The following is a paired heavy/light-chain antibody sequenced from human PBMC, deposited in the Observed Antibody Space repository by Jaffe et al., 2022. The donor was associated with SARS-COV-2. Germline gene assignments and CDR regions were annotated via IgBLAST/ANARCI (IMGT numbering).Light chain of an antibody. J-gene: IGKJ3*01. CDR2: EAS. CDR3: QKYNSAPFT. Sequence: DIKMTHSPSSLSASVGDRVTITCRASQGIGNYLAWYQQKPGKVPQLLIYEASSLQPGVPSRFSGSGSGTDFTLTISSLQPEDVATYYCQKYNSAPFTFGPGTKVDIK. CDR1: QGIGNY. V-gene: IGKV1-27*01.
Heavy chain of an antibody. V-gene: IGHV3-30-3*01. Sequence: QVQLVESGGGVVQPGGYLRLSCAASGFNFGDYAMQWVRQAPGKGLEWVALISYDGSITYYADSVKGRFTISRDTSIHTLYLQMNSLRVEDTAIYYCARERRGYYAEYWGQGTLVTVSS. CDR3: ARERRGYYAEY. D-gene: IGHD3-3*01. CDR2: ISYDGSIT. CDR1: GFNFGDYA. J-gene: IGHJ1*01.